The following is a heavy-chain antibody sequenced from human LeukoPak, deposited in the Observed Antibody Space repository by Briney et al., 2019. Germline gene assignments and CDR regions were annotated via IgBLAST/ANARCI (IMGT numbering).Heavy chain of an antibody. D-gene: IGHD3-16*01. CDR1: GFTFSSYA. Sequence: GGSLRLSCAASGFTFSSYAMSWVRQAPGKGLEWVSATRGGGSGTHYADSVKGRFTISRDSSNNTLYLQMNSLRAEDTAVYYCAKVTYDYVWGSYENWGQGTLVTASS. CDR3: AKVTYDYVWGSYEN. J-gene: IGHJ4*02. V-gene: IGHV3-23*01. CDR2: TRGGGSGT.